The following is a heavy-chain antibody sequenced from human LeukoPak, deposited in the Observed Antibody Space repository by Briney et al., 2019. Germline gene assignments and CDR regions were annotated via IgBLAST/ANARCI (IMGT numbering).Heavy chain of an antibody. CDR2: IYHSGAT. CDR1: GHSISSAHY. D-gene: IGHD1-1*01. J-gene: IGHJ6*03. V-gene: IGHV4-38-2*02. Sequence: SETLSLTCTVSGHSISSAHYWGWIRRPPGKGLEWIGSIYHSGATYYNPSLKSRVTISVDTSKNQFSLKVNSVTAADTAVYYCARVTTGGSYYMDVWGSGATVTVSS. CDR3: ARVTTGGSYYMDV.